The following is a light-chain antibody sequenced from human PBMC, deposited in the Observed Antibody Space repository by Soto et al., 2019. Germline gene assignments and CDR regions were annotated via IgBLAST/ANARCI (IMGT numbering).Light chain of an antibody. J-gene: IGLJ1*01. CDR3: SSYTSSSTLYV. CDR2: EVS. Sequence: QSALTQPASVSGSPGQSITISCTGTSSDVGGYNYVSWYQQHPGKAPKLMIYEVSNRPSGVSNRFSGSKSGNTASLTISGLQAEDEADYYCSSYTSSSTLYVLGTGTKVNRP. CDR1: SSDVGGYNY. V-gene: IGLV2-14*01.